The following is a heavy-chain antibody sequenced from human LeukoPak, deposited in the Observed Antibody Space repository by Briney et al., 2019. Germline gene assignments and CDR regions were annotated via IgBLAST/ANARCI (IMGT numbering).Heavy chain of an antibody. CDR3: ARSSGSYYTNWFDP. V-gene: IGHV4-31*03. CDR1: GGSISSGGYY. Sequence: PSETLSITCTVSGGSISSGGYYWSWIRQHPGKGLEWIGYIYYSGSTYYNPSLKSRVTISVDTSKNQFSLKLSSVTAADTAVYYCARSSGSYYTNWFDPWGQGTLVTVSS. D-gene: IGHD3-10*01. J-gene: IGHJ5*02. CDR2: IYYSGST.